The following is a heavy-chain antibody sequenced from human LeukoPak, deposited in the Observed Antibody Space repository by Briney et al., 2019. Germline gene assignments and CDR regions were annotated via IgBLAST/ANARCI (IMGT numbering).Heavy chain of an antibody. CDR3: ARSELFYGSVSYYHLDY. CDR2: ISFDGLNK. D-gene: IGHD3-10*01. Sequence: GRSLRLSCAASGFTCSYYAMHWVCQAPGKGLEWVAVISFDGLNKYYADSVKGRFTISRDNSKDTLYLQVIRLRPEDTALYFCARSELFYGSVSYYHLDYWGQGTLVTVSS. V-gene: IGHV3-30*04. CDR1: GFTCSYYA. J-gene: IGHJ4*02.